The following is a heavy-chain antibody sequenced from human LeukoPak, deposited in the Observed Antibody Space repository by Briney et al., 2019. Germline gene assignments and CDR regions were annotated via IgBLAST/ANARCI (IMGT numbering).Heavy chain of an antibody. D-gene: IGHD3-9*01. CDR3: ASGPLPSYDILTGYHLWWYFDY. Sequence: SVKVSCKASGGTFSSYAISWVRQAPGQGLEWMGGIIPIFGTANYAQKFQGRVTITADESTSTAYMELSSLRSEDTAVYYCASGPLPSYDILTGYHLWWYFDYWGQGTLVTVSS. CDR2: IIPIFGTA. V-gene: IGHV1-69*13. CDR1: GGTFSSYA. J-gene: IGHJ4*02.